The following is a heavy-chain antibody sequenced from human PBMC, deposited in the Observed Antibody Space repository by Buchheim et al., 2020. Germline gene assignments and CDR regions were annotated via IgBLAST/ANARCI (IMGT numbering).Heavy chain of an antibody. Sequence: QVQLVESGGGVVQPGRSLRLSCAASGFTFSSYGMHWVRQAPGKGLEWVAVISYDGSNKYYAESVKGRLTISRDNSKNTLYLQMNSLRAEDTAVYYCAKGGYYYDSSGYYVDYWGQGTL. V-gene: IGHV3-30*18. CDR1: GFTFSSYG. J-gene: IGHJ4*02. CDR3: AKGGYYYDSSGYYVDY. D-gene: IGHD3-22*01. CDR2: ISYDGSNK.